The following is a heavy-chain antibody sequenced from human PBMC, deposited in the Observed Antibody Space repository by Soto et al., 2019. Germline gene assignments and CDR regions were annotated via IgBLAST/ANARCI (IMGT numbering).Heavy chain of an antibody. CDR1: GYTFTNYG. J-gene: IGHJ4*02. CDR3: ARDRSSSDY. CDR2: ISAYNHNT. Sequence: QVQLVQSGGEVKKPGASVKVSCKASGYTFTNYGISWVRQAPGQGLEWMGWISAYNHNTNYAQNFQDRVIMTTDISTSTAYMELRNLRSDDTAVYYCARDRSSSDYWGQGTLVTVSS. D-gene: IGHD6-6*01. V-gene: IGHV1-18*01.